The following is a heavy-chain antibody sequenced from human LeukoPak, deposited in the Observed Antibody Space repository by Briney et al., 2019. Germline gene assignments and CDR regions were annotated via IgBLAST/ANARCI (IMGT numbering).Heavy chain of an antibody. V-gene: IGHV3-23*01. CDR3: AKELGYHKTPIDY. J-gene: IGHJ4*02. D-gene: IGHD6-25*01. CDR2: IGGGGGDR. Sequence: PGGSLRLSCAVSGFTFSNHAMSWVRQAPGKGLEWVSTIGGGGGDRYYADSVKGRFTISRDNSKNTLYLQMNSLRAEDTAVYYCAKELGYHKTPIDYWGQGTLVTVSS. CDR1: GFTFSNHA.